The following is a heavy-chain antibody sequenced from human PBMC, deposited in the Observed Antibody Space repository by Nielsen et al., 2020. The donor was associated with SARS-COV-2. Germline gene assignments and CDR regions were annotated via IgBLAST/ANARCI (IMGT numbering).Heavy chain of an antibody. CDR3: ANSFHDYGDWFDS. J-gene: IGHJ5*01. V-gene: IGHV1-18*01. CDR2: ISVLKGET. CDR1: GYTFNRFD. Sequence: ASVKVSCKASGYTFNRFDISWVRQAPGQGLEWMGLISVLKGETNYAQKFQGRVSMTTDTSTNTAYMELGSLRSDDTAMYYCANSFHDYGDWFDSWGQGTLVTVSS. D-gene: IGHD4-17*01.